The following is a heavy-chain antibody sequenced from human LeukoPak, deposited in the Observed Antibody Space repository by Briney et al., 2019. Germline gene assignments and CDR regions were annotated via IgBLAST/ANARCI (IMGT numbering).Heavy chain of an antibody. CDR3: ARDHSSYIDY. CDR2: INPSGGST. CDR1: GYTFTSYY. D-gene: IGHD6-6*01. J-gene: IGHJ4*02. V-gene: IGHV1-46*01. Sequence: GASVKVSCKASGYTFTSYYMHWVRQAPGQGLEWMGIINPSGGSTSYAQKFQGRVTMTRDTSISTAYMELSRLRSDDTAVYYCARDHSSYIDYWGQGTLVTVSS.